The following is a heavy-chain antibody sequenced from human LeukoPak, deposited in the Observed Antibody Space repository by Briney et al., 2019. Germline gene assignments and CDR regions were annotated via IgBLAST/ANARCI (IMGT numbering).Heavy chain of an antibody. CDR1: GFTFSSYG. CDR2: IRYDGSNK. J-gene: IGHJ4*02. CDR3: ANTASQYSPLTSFDY. Sequence: GGSLRLSCAASGFTFSSYGMHWVRQAPGKGLEWVAFIRYDGSNKYYADSVKGRVTISRDNSKNTLYLQMNSLRAEDTAVYYCANTASQYSPLTSFDYWGQGTLVTVSS. V-gene: IGHV3-30*02. D-gene: IGHD3-3*01.